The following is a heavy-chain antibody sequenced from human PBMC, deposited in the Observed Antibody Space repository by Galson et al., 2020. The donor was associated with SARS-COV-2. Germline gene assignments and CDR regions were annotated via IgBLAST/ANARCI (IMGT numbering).Heavy chain of an antibody. V-gene: IGHV4-39*01. Sequence: SETLSLTCSVSGGSITSRSYYWGWIRQPPGKGLEWIGSLYYSGSTYYNPSLKSRVTISVDPSKNQFSLRLRSVTAADTAVYYCAVLGAGELPTPTGLDIWGQGTMVT. CDR2: LYYSGST. CDR1: GGSITSRSYY. J-gene: IGHJ3*02. CDR3: AVLGAGELPTPTGLDI. D-gene: IGHD1-26*01.